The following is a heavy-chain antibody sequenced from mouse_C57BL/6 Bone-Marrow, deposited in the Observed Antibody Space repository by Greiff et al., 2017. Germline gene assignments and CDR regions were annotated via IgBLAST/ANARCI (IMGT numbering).Heavy chain of an antibody. V-gene: IGHV14-4*01. J-gene: IGHJ2*01. Sequence: EVKLQQSGAELVRPGASVKLSCTASGFNIKDAYMDWVKQRPEQGLEWIGWIDPENGDTEYASKFQGKATITAATSSNTAYLQLSSLTSEDTAVYYRTTVDHYCGQGTTLTVSS. CDR1: GFNIKDAY. CDR2: IDPENGDT. CDR3: TTVDHY.